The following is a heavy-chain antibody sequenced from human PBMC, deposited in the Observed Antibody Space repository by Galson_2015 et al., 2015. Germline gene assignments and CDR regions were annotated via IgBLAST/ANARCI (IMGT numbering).Heavy chain of an antibody. CDR1: GFTVSSNY. J-gene: IGHJ5*02. V-gene: IGHV3-53*01. Sequence: SLRLSCAASGFTVSSNYMSWVRQAPGKGLEWVSVIYSGGSTYYADSVKGRFTISRDNSKNTLYLQMNSLRAEDTAVYYCARQIVVPMSRWFDPWGQGTLVTVSS. CDR3: ARQIVVPMSRWFDP. CDR2: IYSGGST. D-gene: IGHD2-2*01.